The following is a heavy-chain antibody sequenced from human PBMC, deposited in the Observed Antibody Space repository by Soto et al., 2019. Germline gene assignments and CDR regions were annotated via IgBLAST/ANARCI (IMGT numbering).Heavy chain of an antibody. J-gene: IGHJ4*02. D-gene: IGHD1-26*01. Sequence: GGSLRLSCAASGFIFSSYGMHWVRQAPGKGLEWVAVIWYDGSNKNYADPVKGRFTISRDNSKNILFLQMNSLRVEDTAVYYCASSGGWGQGTLVTVSS. CDR1: GFIFSSYG. V-gene: IGHV3-33*01. CDR3: ASSGG. CDR2: IWYDGSNK.